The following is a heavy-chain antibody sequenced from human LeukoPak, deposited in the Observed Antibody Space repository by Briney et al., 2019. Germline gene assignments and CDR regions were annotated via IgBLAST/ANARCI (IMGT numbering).Heavy chain of an antibody. CDR3: ARGMYYYDSTPIGAFDI. CDR1: GFTFSSYA. Sequence: PGGSLRLSCAASGFTFSSYAMHWVRQAPGKGLEWVAVISYDGSNKYYADSVKGRFTISRDNSKNTLYLQMNSLRAEDTAVYYCARGMYYYDSTPIGAFDIWGQGTMVTVSS. D-gene: IGHD3-22*01. J-gene: IGHJ3*02. CDR2: ISYDGSNK. V-gene: IGHV3-30-3*01.